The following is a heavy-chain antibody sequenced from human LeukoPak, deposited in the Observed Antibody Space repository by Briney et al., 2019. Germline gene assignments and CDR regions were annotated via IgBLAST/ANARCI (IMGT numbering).Heavy chain of an antibody. D-gene: IGHD1-26*01. Sequence: GGSLRLSCAASGFTFSSYSMNWVRQAPGKGLEWVSSISSSSYIYYADSVKGRFTISRDNAKNSLYLQMNSLRAEDTAVYYCARPSYSGSRGAFDIWGQGTMVTVSS. CDR1: GFTFSSYS. V-gene: IGHV3-21*01. J-gene: IGHJ3*02. CDR2: ISSSSYI. CDR3: ARPSYSGSRGAFDI.